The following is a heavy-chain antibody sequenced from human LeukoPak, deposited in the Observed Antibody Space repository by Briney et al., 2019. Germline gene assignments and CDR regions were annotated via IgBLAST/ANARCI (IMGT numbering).Heavy chain of an antibody. J-gene: IGHJ6*02. D-gene: IGHD3-3*01. CDR3: ARGGGYYDFWSGYLNYYYGMDV. CDR2: IYYSGST. CDR1: GGSISSGGYY. V-gene: IGHV4-31*03. Sequence: PSQTLSLTCTVSGGSISSGGYYWSWLRQHPGQGLEWIGYIYYSGSTYYNPSLKSRVTISVDTSKNQFSLKLSSVTAADTAVYYCARGGGYYDFWSGYLNYYYGMDVWGQGTTVTVSS.